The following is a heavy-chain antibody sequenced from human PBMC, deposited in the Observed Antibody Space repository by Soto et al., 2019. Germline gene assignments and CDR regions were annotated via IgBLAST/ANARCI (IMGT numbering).Heavy chain of an antibody. J-gene: IGHJ4*02. V-gene: IGHV4-34*01. CDR1: GGSFSGYY. D-gene: IGHD5-18*01. CDR3: ARTRGYSYGSFDY. Sequence: QVQLQQWGAGLLKPSETLSLTCAVYGGSFSGYYWSWIRQPPGKGLEWIGEINHSGSTNYNPSLKSRVTISVDTSKTQFSLKLSSVTAADTAVYYCARTRGYSYGSFDYWGQGTLVTVSS. CDR2: INHSGST.